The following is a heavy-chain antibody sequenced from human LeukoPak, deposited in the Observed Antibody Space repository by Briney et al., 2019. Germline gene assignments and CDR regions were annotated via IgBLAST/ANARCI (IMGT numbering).Heavy chain of an antibody. V-gene: IGHV3-48*04. CDR2: ISSGSSTI. D-gene: IGHD6-19*01. CDR3: ARIVVDSRGWYHFDY. CDR1: GFTFSGYS. J-gene: IGHJ4*02. Sequence: GGSLRLSCAASGFTFSGYSMNWVRQAPRKGLEWVSCISSGSSTINYADSVKGRFTISRDNAKNSLSLQMNSLRAEDTAVYYCARIVVDSRGWYHFDYWGQGTLVTVSS.